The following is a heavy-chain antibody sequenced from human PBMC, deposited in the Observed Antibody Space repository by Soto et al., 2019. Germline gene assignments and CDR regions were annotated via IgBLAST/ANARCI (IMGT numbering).Heavy chain of an antibody. CDR1: GGTLNKPA. J-gene: IGHJ3*01. CDR2: IIPMFGIP. CDR3: ARGGTSGWLKGAYDV. V-gene: IGHV1-69*01. Sequence: QVQLVQSGAEVTKPGSSVTVSCKASGGTLNKPAITWVRRSHGQGLEWLGGIIPMFGIPNYPQKFQGRVTITADDSTNTSHMELHSLTSDDTAVYYWARGGTSGWLKGAYDVWGQGTMVTVSS. D-gene: IGHD6-13*01.